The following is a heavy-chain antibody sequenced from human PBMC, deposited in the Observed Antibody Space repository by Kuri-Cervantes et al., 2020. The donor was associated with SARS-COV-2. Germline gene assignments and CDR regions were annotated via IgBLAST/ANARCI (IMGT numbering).Heavy chain of an antibody. CDR1: GFTFSSYA. V-gene: IGHV3-23*01. Sequence: GGPLRLSCAASGFTFSSYAMSWVRQAPGKGLEWVSAISGSGGSTYYADSVKGRFTISRDNSKNTLYLQMNSLRAEDTAVYYCAKDREDIVVVPAAHSPDAFDIWGQGTMVTVSS. D-gene: IGHD2-2*01. J-gene: IGHJ3*02. CDR2: ISGSGGST. CDR3: AKDREDIVVVPAAHSPDAFDI.